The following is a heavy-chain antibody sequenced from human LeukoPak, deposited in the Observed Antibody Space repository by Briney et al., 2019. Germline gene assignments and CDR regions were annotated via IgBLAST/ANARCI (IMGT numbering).Heavy chain of an antibody. CDR1: GFTFSSYG. D-gene: IGHD3-16*02. J-gene: IGHJ4*02. V-gene: IGHV3-30*18. Sequence: GGSLRLSCAASGFTFSSYGMHWVRQAPGKGLEWVAVISYDGSNKYYADSVKGRFTISRDNSKNTLYLQKNSLRAEDTAVYYCAKDAGPYMITFGGVIDYWGQGTLVTVSS. CDR3: AKDAGPYMITFGGVIDY. CDR2: ISYDGSNK.